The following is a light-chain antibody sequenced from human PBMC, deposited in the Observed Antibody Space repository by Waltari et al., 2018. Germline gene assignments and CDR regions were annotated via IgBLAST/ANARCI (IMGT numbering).Light chain of an antibody. CDR1: QSISTS. CDR3: QQFDTFPLT. Sequence: IQMTQSPSSLSASVGDRVTITCRASQSISTSLNWYQQIPGKTPKLLIYVASTLQSGVPSRFSGSGFGTDFTLTISSLQPEDFATYFCQQFDTFPLTFGQGTRLEIK. J-gene: IGKJ5*01. V-gene: IGKV1-39*01. CDR2: VAS.